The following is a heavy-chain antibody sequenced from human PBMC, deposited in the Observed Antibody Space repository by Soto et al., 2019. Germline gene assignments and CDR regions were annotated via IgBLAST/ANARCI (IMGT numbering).Heavy chain of an antibody. CDR1: GGSFSGYY. D-gene: IGHD2-8*01. CDR2: INHSGST. V-gene: IGHV4-34*01. CDR3: ARGPHIVLMVYAITAYDI. Sequence: PSETLSLTCAVYGGSFSGYYWSWIRQPPGKGLEWIGEINHSGSTNYNPSLKSRVTISVDTSKNQFSLKLSSVTAADTAVYYCARGPHIVLMVYAITAYDIWGQGTMVTVSS. J-gene: IGHJ3*02.